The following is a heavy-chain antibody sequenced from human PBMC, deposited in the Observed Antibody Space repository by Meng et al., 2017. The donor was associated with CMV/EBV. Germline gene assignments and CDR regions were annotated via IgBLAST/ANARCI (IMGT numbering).Heavy chain of an antibody. Sequence: VQLQQWGGGMLTPSETLSLTCAVYGGSFSGYYWSWIRQPPGKGLEWIGEINHSGSTNYNPSLKSRVTISVDTSKNQFSLKLSSVTAADTAVYYCARGGNWFDPWGQGTLVTVSS. J-gene: IGHJ5*02. CDR1: GGSFSGYY. CDR2: INHSGST. CDR3: ARGGNWFDP. V-gene: IGHV4-34*01.